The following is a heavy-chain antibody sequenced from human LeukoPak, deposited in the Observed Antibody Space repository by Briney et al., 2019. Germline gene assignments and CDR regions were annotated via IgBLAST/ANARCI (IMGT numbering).Heavy chain of an antibody. D-gene: IGHD6-13*01. V-gene: IGHV3-23*01. CDR2: ISGSGGST. CDR1: GFTLSSYA. Sequence: GGSLRLSCAASGFTLSSYAMSWVRQAPGKGLEWVSAISGSGGSTYYADSVKGRFTISRDNSKNTLYMQMNSLRAEDTAVYYCAKDRIAAAGSDYWGQGTLVTVSS. CDR3: AKDRIAAAGSDY. J-gene: IGHJ4*02.